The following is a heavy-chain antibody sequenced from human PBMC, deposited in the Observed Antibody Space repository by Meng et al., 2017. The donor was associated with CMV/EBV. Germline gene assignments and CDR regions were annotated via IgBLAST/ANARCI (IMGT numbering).Heavy chain of an antibody. CDR1: GYTLTELS. J-gene: IGHJ4*02. D-gene: IGHD6-19*01. Sequence: QVQLVQCGAWVKKAGASVKVSWKVSGYTLTELSMHWVRQAPGKGLEWMGGLDPEDGETIYAQKFQDRVTMTEDTSTDTAYMELSSLRSEDTAVYYCATEIFGGWYSFDYWGQGTLVTVSS. CDR2: LDPEDGET. V-gene: IGHV1-24*01. CDR3: ATEIFGGWYSFDY.